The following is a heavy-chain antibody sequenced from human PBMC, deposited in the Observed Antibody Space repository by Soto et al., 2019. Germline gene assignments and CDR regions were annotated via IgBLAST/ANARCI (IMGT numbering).Heavy chain of an antibody. CDR3: ARAVYSVVTPVYYFDH. CDR2: IYDGGST. CDR1: GFTVSRNY. J-gene: IGHJ4*02. Sequence: GLSLRLSCAASGFTVSRNYMTWVRQAPGKGLEWVSIIYDGGSTYYADSVKGRFTISRDKSKNTLYLQMSNLRAEDTAVYYCARAVYSVVTPVYYFDHWGQGTRVTLSS. V-gene: IGHV3-66*01. D-gene: IGHD2-21*01.